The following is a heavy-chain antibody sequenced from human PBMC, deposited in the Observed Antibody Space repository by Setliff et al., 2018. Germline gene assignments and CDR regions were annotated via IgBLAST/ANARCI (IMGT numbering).Heavy chain of an antibody. CDR1: GGSISSSSYY. CDR2: IYHSGST. D-gene: IGHD3-3*01. J-gene: IGHJ5*02. CDR3: ARASWYYDFWSGSEGSGWFDP. V-gene: IGHV4-39*07. Sequence: SETLSLTCTVSGGSISSSSYYWGWIRQPPGKGLEWIGSIYHSGSTNYNPSLKSRVTISVDTSKNQFSLKMTSMTAADTAVYYCARASWYYDFWSGSEGSGWFDPWGQGTLVTVSS.